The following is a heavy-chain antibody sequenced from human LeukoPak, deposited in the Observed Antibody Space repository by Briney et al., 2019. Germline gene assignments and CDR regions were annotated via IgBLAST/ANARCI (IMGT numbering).Heavy chain of an antibody. CDR3: ARIDDYGDHGAFDI. CDR2: ISYDGSNK. D-gene: IGHD4-17*01. V-gene: IGHV3-30*03. CDR1: GFTFSSYG. J-gene: IGHJ3*02. Sequence: TGGSLRLSCAASGFTFSSYGMHWVRQAPGKGLEWVAVISYDGSNKYYADSVKGRFTISRDNSKNTLYLQMNSLRAEDTAVYYCARIDDYGDHGAFDIWGQGTMVTVSS.